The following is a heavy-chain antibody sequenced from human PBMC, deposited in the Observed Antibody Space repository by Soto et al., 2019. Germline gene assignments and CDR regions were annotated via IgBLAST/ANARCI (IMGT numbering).Heavy chain of an antibody. V-gene: IGHV4-59*01. J-gene: IGHJ4*02. CDR3: ARGVGSSPPRY. D-gene: IGHD3-9*01. CDR1: GGSISVYY. Sequence: KTSETLSLTCTISGGSISVYYWSWIRQSPRQGLEWIGYVYDNGRPYYSPSLKSRVTISADTSKNQISLKLTSATAADTAVYYWARGVGSSPPRYWGRGTLVTVSS. CDR2: VYDNGRP.